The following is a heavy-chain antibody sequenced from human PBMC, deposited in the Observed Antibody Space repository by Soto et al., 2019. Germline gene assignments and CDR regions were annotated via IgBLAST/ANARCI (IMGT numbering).Heavy chain of an antibody. CDR2: ISSTTNYI. J-gene: IGHJ4*02. Sequence: GGSLRLSCAASGFTFTRYSMNWVRQAPGKGLEWVLSISSTTNYIYYGDSMKGRFTISRDNAKNSLYLEMNSLRAEDTAVYYCARESEDLTSNFDYWGQGTLVTVSS. CDR3: ARESEDLTSNFDY. V-gene: IGHV3-21*06. CDR1: GFTFTRYS.